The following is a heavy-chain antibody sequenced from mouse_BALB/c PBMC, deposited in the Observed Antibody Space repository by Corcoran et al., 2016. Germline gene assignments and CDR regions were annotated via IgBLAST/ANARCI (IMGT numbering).Heavy chain of an antibody. Sequence: QIQLVQSGPELKKPGETVKISCKASGYTFTNYGMNWVKQAPGKGLKWMGWINTNTGESTYAEEFKGRFAFSLETSASTAYLQINNLKNEDTATYFCARWGNYYFDYWGQGTTLTVSS. V-gene: IGHV9-3*02. D-gene: IGHD2-1*01. CDR3: ARWGNYYFDY. CDR2: INTNTGES. CDR1: GYTFTNYG. J-gene: IGHJ2*01.